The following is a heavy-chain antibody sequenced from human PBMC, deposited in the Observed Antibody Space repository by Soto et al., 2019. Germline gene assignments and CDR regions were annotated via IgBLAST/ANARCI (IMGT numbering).Heavy chain of an antibody. J-gene: IGHJ3*02. CDR2: LIPIFRTS. Sequence: SVKVSCKASGGTFSSYAISWVRPAPGQGLEWMGGLIPIFRTSNNAQKFQGRVTITADKSTSTAYMELSSMISVDTAVYYCARSRRYYDISGLYVFANWGQ. D-gene: IGHD3-22*01. V-gene: IGHV1-69*06. CDR1: GGTFSSYA. CDR3: ARSRRYYDISGLYVFAN.